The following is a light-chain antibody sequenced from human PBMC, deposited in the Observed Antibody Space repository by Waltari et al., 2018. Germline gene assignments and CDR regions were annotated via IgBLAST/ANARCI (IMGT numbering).Light chain of an antibody. Sequence: QSVLTQPPSVSGAPGQRVTISCTGSSSNIGAGYDVHWYQQLPGTAPKPLIHGNSNRPSGVPDRFSGSKSGTSASLAITGLQAGDEADYYCQSYDSSLSVVFGTGTKVTVL. CDR2: GNS. CDR3: QSYDSSLSVV. V-gene: IGLV1-40*01. J-gene: IGLJ1*01. CDR1: SSNIGAGYD.